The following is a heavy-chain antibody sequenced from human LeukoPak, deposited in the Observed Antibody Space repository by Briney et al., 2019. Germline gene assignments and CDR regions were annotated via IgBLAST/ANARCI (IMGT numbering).Heavy chain of an antibody. Sequence: ASVKVSCKASGYTFTDYYMSWVRQAPGQGLEWMGWINPNSGGTVYAQKFQGRVTMTRDTSISTAYMELSRLRSDDTAVYYCARLYGGGLLWFGEQTNYFDYWGQGTLVTVSS. CDR2: INPNSGGT. V-gene: IGHV1-2*02. D-gene: IGHD3-10*01. CDR3: ARLYGGGLLWFGEQTNYFDY. J-gene: IGHJ4*02. CDR1: GYTFTDYY.